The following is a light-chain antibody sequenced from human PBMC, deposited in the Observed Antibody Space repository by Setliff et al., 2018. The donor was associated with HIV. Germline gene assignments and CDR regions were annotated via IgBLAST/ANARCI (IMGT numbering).Light chain of an antibody. V-gene: IGLV1-40*01. CDR2: GYT. Sequence: QSVLTQPPSVSGAPGQRITISCTGSSSNIGAGYDVHWYQQLPGTAPKLLIYGYTNRASGGPDRFSGSRSGASASLAITGLQAEDEADYYCQSYDSSLSGFYVFGTGTKVTVL. J-gene: IGLJ1*01. CDR1: SSNIGAGYD. CDR3: QSYDSSLSGFYV.